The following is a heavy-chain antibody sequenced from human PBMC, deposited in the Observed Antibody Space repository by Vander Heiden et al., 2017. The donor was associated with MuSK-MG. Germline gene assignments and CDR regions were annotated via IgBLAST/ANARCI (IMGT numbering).Heavy chain of an antibody. CDR3: ATVNLAYCGRHCYLNYYSGMDV. CDR2: FYPEDGET. D-gene: IGHD2-21*02. V-gene: IGHV1-24*01. J-gene: IGHJ6*01. CDR1: GYTLTELS. Sequence: VEPVQSGAEVKKPGASGKVSCKISGYTLTELSMHCVRQATGKGLEGMGGFYPEDGETIYDQKFHGRVTMIEDTSTDTAYMELSRLRSEDTAVYYRATVNLAYCGRHCYLNYYSGMDVWGHGPTVDVSS.